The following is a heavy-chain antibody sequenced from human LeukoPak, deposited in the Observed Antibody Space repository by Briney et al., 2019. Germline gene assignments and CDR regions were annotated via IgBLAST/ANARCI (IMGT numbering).Heavy chain of an antibody. CDR1: GGTFSSYA. V-gene: IGHV1-69*05. J-gene: IGHJ3*02. D-gene: IGHD6-19*01. CDR2: IIPIFGTA. Sequence: SVKVSCKASGGTFSSYAISWVRQAPGQGLEWMGGIIPIFGTANYAQKLQGRVTMTTDTSTSTAYMELRSLRSDDTAVYYCARDGGRWYSSGWYGGDAFDIWGQGTMVTVSS. CDR3: ARDGGRWYSSGWYGGDAFDI.